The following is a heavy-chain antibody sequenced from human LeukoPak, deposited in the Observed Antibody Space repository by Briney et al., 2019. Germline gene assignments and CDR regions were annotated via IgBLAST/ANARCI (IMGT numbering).Heavy chain of an antibody. CDR3: VRSYYGMDV. CDR2: ISTSSSHI. J-gene: IGHJ6*02. V-gene: IGHV3-21*01. CDR1: GFTFRSYS. Sequence: GGSLRLSCAASGFTFRSYSMNWVRQAPGMGLEWVSSISTSSSHIYYADSMEGRFTISRDNAKNSLYLRMNSLRGEDTAVYYCVRSYYGMDVWGQGTTVSVSS.